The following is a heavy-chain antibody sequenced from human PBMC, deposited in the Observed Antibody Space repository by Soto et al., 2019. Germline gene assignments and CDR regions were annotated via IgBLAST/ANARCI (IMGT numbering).Heavy chain of an antibody. Sequence: QVHLVESGGGVVQPGRSLRLSCAASGFTFSTYAMHWVRQAPGKGLEWVATISDDGTNKYYADSVKVRFTISRDNSKDTLYLQMNSLRAEDTAVYYCPREGHGDWFDPWGQGTLVTVSS. CDR3: PREGHGDWFDP. V-gene: IGHV3-30-3*01. D-gene: IGHD3-10*01. CDR2: ISDDGTNK. CDR1: GFTFSTYA. J-gene: IGHJ5*02.